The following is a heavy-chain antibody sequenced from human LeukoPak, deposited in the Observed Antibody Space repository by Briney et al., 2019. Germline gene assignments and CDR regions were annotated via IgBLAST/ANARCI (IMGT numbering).Heavy chain of an antibody. CDR2: IYSGGST. J-gene: IGHJ4*02. V-gene: IGHV3-66*01. CDR1: EFSVGSNY. D-gene: IGHD2-2*01. CDR3: ARVIPTTSCYDY. Sequence: PGGSLRLSCAASEFSVGSNYMTWVRQAPGKGLEWVSLIYSGGSTYYADSVKGRFTISRDNSKNTLYLQMNSLRAEDTAVYYCARVIPTTSCYDYWGQGTLVTVSS.